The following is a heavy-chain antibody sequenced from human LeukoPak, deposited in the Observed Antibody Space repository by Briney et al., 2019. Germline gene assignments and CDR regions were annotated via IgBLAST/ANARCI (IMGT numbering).Heavy chain of an antibody. CDR2: IYYSGST. J-gene: IGHJ4*02. D-gene: IGHD6-19*01. V-gene: IGHV4-59*08. CDR1: GGSISSYS. Sequence: SSETLSLTCTVSGGSISSYSWSWIRQPPGKGLEWIGYIYYSGSTNYNPSLKSRVTISVDTSKNQFSLKLSSVTAADTAVYYCARQSHSSGWPGGPDYWGQGTLVTVSS. CDR3: ARQSHSSGWPGGPDY.